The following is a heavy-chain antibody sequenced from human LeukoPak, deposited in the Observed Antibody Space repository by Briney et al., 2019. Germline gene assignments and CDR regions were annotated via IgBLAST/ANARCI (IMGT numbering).Heavy chain of an antibody. J-gene: IGHJ4*02. CDR3: ARYHSTWGFNY. V-gene: IGHV4-39*01. Sequence: SETLSLTCTVSGDSINSIIYYWGWIRQPPGKGLEWIGYIYYSGSTYYTTSLKSRVSISIDTSRNQFSLKLTSVTAADTAMYYCARYHSTWGFNYWGQGTLVTVSS. CDR1: GDSINSIIYY. D-gene: IGHD2-2*01. CDR2: IYYSGST.